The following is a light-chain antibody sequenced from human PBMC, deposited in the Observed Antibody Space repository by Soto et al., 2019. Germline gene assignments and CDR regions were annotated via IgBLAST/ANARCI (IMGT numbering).Light chain of an antibody. V-gene: IGKV3-20*01. CDR3: QHYGSSPPVT. J-gene: IGKJ5*01. Sequence: EIVLPQSPATLSLSPGDRATLSCRASQSVSTFLAWYQHVPGQAPRLLIYDASNRATGIPDRFSGSGSGADFTLTISRLEPEDFAVYFCQHYGSSPPVTFGQGTRLEIK. CDR2: DAS. CDR1: QSVSTF.